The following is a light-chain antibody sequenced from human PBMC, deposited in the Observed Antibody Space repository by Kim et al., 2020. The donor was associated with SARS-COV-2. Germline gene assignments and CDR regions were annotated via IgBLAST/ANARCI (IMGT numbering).Light chain of an antibody. J-gene: IGLJ3*02. CDR3: QSYDSSSGV. CDR1: SGSIASNY. Sequence: NFMLTQPHSVSESPGKTVTISCTRSSGSIASNYVQWYQQRPGSAPTTVIHEDNLRPSGVPDRFSGSIDSSSNSASLTISGLKTEDEGDYYCQSYDSSSGVFGGGTQLTVL. V-gene: IGLV6-57*03. CDR2: EDN.